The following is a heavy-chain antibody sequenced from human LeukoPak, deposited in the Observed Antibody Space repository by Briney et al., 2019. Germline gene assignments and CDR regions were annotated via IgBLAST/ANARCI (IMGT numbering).Heavy chain of an antibody. J-gene: IGHJ4*02. Sequence: GGSLRLSCAASGFTFSDFYLSWIRQSPGKGLEWISYISSNSTYTTYADSVKGRFTISRDNAKNTLYLQMNSLRAEDTAVYYGAIAPSPWSSGYYDYWGQGTLHTVS. CDR3: AIAPSPWSSGYYDY. CDR1: GFTFSDFY. V-gene: IGHV3-11*06. CDR2: ISSNSTYT. D-gene: IGHD3-22*01.